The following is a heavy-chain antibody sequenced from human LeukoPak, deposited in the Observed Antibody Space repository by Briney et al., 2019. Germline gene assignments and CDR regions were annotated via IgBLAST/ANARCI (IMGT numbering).Heavy chain of an antibody. CDR3: ARDRNDFWSGYYNWFDP. CDR1: GYTFTGYY. D-gene: IGHD3-3*01. Sequence: ASVKVSCKASGYTFTGYYMHWVRQAPGQGLEWMGRINPNSGGTNYAQKFQGRVTMTRDTSISTAYMELSRLRSDDTAVYYCARDRNDFWSGYYNWFDPWGQRTLVTVSS. J-gene: IGHJ5*02. CDR2: INPNSGGT. V-gene: IGHV1-2*06.